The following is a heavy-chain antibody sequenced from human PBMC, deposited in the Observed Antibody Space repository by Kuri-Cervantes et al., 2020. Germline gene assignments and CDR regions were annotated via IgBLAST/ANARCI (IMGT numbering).Heavy chain of an antibody. CDR1: GFTFDDYA. Sequence: SLKISCAASGFTFDDYAMHWVRQAPGKGLERVSGISWNSGSIGYADSVKGRFTISRDNAKNSLYLQMNSLRAEDTAVYYCARDQPKSVYYDFWSGYPNWFDPWGQGTLVTVSS. CDR3: ARDQPKSVYYDFWSGYPNWFDP. CDR2: ISWNSGSI. J-gene: IGHJ5*02. D-gene: IGHD3-3*01. V-gene: IGHV3-9*01.